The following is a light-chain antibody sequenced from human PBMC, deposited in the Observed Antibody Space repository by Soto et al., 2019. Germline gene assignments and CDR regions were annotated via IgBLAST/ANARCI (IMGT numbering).Light chain of an antibody. Sequence: DIVMTQSPDSLAVSLGKRATINCKSSQSVLYSSNNKNHLAWYQQKPGQPPKLLIYWASTRESGVPDRLSGSGSGTDFTLTISSLQAEDVAVYYCQQYYNTPYTFGQGTKLEIK. CDR1: QSVLYSSNNKNH. CDR3: QQYYNTPYT. CDR2: WAS. V-gene: IGKV4-1*01. J-gene: IGKJ2*01.